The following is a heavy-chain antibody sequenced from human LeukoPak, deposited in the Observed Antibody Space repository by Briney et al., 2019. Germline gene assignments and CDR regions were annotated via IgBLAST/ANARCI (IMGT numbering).Heavy chain of an antibody. D-gene: IGHD3-3*01. CDR1: GFTFSSYA. J-gene: IGHJ3*02. CDR2: ISSSSSYI. V-gene: IGHV3-21*01. CDR3: ARALYETYDAFDI. Sequence: GGSLRLSCAASGFTFSSYAMHWVRQAPGKGLEWVSSISSSSSYIYCADSVKGRFTISRDNAKNSLYLQMNSLRAEDTAVYYCARALYETYDAFDIWGQGTMVTVSS.